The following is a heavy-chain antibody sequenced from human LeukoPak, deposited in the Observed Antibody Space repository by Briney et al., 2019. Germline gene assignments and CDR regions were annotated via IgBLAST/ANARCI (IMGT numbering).Heavy chain of an antibody. Sequence: GASVKVSCKASGYTFTGYYMHWVRQAPGQGLEWMGWINPNSGGTNYAQKFQGRVTMTRDTSISTAYMELSRLRSDDTAVYYCARVIGRIAALGRFDPWGQGTLVTVSS. CDR2: INPNSGGT. CDR1: GYTFTGYY. J-gene: IGHJ5*02. V-gene: IGHV1-2*02. D-gene: IGHD6-6*01. CDR3: ARVIGRIAALGRFDP.